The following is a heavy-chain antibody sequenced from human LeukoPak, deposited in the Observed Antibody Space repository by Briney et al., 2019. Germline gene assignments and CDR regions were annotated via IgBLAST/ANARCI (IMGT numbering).Heavy chain of an antibody. V-gene: IGHV3-53*01. D-gene: IGHD3-9*01. J-gene: IGHJ4*02. CDR2: IYSGGNT. CDR1: GFTVSISY. Sequence: PGGSLRLSCAASGFTVSISYMNWVRXAPGKGLEWVSVIYSGGNTYYADSVKGRFTISRDNSKNTLYLQMNSLRAEDTAVYFCARGLAPFDYWGQGTLVTVSS. CDR3: ARGLAPFDY.